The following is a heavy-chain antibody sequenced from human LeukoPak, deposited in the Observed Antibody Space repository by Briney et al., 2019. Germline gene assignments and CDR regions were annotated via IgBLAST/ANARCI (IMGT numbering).Heavy chain of an antibody. Sequence: PGGSLRLSCAASGFTFSSYWMSWVRQAPGKGLEWVANIKQDGSEKYYVDPVKGRFTISRDNAKNSLYLQMNSLRAEDTAVYYCARVYGDYVLGYWGQGTLVTVSS. J-gene: IGHJ4*02. V-gene: IGHV3-7*01. D-gene: IGHD4-17*01. CDR2: IKQDGSEK. CDR1: GFTFSSYW. CDR3: ARVYGDYVLGY.